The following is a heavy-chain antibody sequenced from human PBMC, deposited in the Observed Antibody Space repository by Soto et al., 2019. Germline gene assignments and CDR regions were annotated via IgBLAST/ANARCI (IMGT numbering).Heavy chain of an antibody. D-gene: IGHD4-17*01. CDR2: IRTKTDGEKT. V-gene: IGHV3-15*01. J-gene: IGHJ3*02. Sequence: EVQVVESGGGLVKPGGSLRLSCVASGFTFKNAWMNWVRQAPGKGLEWIGRIRTKTDGEKTEYAAPVKGRFTISRYDSINMLVLQMSSLISDDTAVYYCATGNYGTFDIWGQGTMVTVSS. CDR1: GFTFKNAW. CDR3: ATGNYGTFDI.